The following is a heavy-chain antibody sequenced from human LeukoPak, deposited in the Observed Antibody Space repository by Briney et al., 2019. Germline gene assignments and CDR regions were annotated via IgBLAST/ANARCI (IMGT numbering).Heavy chain of an antibody. Sequence: SETLSLTCTVSGGSISSSSYYWGWIRQPPGKGLEWIESIYYSGSTYYNPSLKSRVTISVDTSKNQFSLKLSSVTAADTAVYYCASYSSGWTWFDYWGQGALVTVSS. CDR1: GGSISSSSYY. CDR3: ASYSSGWTWFDY. D-gene: IGHD6-19*01. CDR2: IYYSGST. V-gene: IGHV4-39*01. J-gene: IGHJ4*01.